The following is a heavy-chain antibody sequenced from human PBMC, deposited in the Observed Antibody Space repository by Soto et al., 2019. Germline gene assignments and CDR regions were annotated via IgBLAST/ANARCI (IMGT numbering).Heavy chain of an antibody. CDR2: ISYDGSDK. J-gene: IGHJ4*02. CDR3: VGGQDYWDY. CDR1: GFPFTSYG. Sequence: QVQLVESGGGVVQPGRSLRLSCAASGFPFTSYGMHWVREGPDKGLEWVAIISYDGSDKYYADSVKGRVTISRDNSKNTLYLQMNSLRPEDRALSYCVGGQDYWDYRGRGPLVIVSS. D-gene: IGHD3-10*01. V-gene: IGHV3-30*03.